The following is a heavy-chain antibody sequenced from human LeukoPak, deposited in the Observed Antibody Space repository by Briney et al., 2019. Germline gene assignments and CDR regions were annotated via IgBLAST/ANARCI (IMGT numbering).Heavy chain of an antibody. J-gene: IGHJ5*02. CDR1: GYTFTSYD. CDR2: MNPNSGNT. V-gene: IGHV1-8*03. Sequence: ASVKVSCKASGYTFTSYDINWVRQATGQGLEWMGWMNPNSGNTGYAQKFQGRVTITRNTSISTAYMELSSLRSEDTAVYYCARDNYDFWSGYFRRAASSKYNWFDPWGQGTLVTVSS. CDR3: ARDNYDFWSGYFRRAASSKYNWFDP. D-gene: IGHD3-3*01.